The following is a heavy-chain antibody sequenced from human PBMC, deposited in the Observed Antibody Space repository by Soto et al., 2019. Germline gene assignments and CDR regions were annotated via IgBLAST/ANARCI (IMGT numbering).Heavy chain of an antibody. J-gene: IGHJ3*02. Sequence: QVQLQESGPGLVKPSQTLSLTCTVSGGSISSGGYYWSCIRQHPGKGLEWTGYIDYSGGTYYNPSLKSRVATSVDTSKIQFSPKLSSVTAADTAVYYCARGGSEDIVVVPAAKEASISLWSLDIWGHGTMVTVSS. V-gene: IGHV4-31*03. CDR1: GGSISSGGYY. CDR3: ARGGSEDIVVVPAAKEASISLWSLDI. CDR2: IDYSGGT. D-gene: IGHD2-2*01.